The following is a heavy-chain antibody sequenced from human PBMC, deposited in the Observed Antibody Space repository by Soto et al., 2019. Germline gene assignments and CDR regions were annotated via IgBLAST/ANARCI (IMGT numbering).Heavy chain of an antibody. CDR1: GGNFSSYA. CDR3: ARQGYCSNTACYTVDY. CDR2: IIPIFGTA. D-gene: IGHD2-2*02. Sequence: ASVKVSFKASGGNFSSYAISWVRQAPGQGLEWMGGIIPIFGTANYAQKFQGRVTITADESTSTAYMELSSLKASDTAMYFCARQGYCSNTACYTVDYWGQGTLVTVSS. V-gene: IGHV1-69*13. J-gene: IGHJ4*02.